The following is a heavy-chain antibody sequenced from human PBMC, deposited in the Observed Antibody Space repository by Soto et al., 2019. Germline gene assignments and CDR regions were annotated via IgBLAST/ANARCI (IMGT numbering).Heavy chain of an antibody. D-gene: IGHD3-3*01. Sequence: GGSLRLSCAASGFTFSSYAMSWVRQAPGKGLEWVSAISGSGGSTYYADSVKGRFTISRDNSKNTLYLQMNSLRAEDTAVYYCAKDMGGITIFGVVVGPIDYWGQGTLVTVSS. CDR1: GFTFSSYA. V-gene: IGHV3-23*01. CDR2: ISGSGGST. CDR3: AKDMGGITIFGVVVGPIDY. J-gene: IGHJ4*02.